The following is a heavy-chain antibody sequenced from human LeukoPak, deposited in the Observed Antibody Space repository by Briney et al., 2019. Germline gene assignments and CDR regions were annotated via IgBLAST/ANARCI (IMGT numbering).Heavy chain of an antibody. Sequence: SETLSLTCTVSGGSISGYYWSWIRQPPGRGLEWIGEINHSGSTNYNPSLKSRVTISVDTSKNQFSLKLSSVTAADTAVYYCARRGGNPDHYYFDYWGQGTLVTVSS. V-gene: IGHV4-34*01. J-gene: IGHJ4*02. CDR3: ARRGGNPDHYYFDY. D-gene: IGHD4-23*01. CDR1: GGSISGYY. CDR2: INHSGST.